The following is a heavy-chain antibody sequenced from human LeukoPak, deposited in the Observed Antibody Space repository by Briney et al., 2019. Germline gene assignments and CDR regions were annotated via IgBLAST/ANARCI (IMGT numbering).Heavy chain of an antibody. V-gene: IGHV1-18*01. CDR2: ISAYNGNT. Sequence: GSVKVSCKASGYTFTSYGISWVRQAPGQGLEWMGWISAYNGNTNYAQKLQGRVTMTTDTSTSTAYMELRSLRSDDTAVYYCARTRAEVGATNNYYYYYMDVWGKGTTVTISS. CDR3: ARTRAEVGATNNYYYYYMDV. J-gene: IGHJ6*03. D-gene: IGHD1-26*01. CDR1: GYTFTSYG.